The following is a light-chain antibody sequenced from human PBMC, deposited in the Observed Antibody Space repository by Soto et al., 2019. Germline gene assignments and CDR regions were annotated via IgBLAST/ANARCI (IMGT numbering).Light chain of an antibody. CDR1: QDISNY. CDR3: QQYDNLPLT. CDR2: DAS. V-gene: IGKV1-33*01. J-gene: IGKJ4*01. Sequence: EIQMTKSSSSLYAYLGDRVTTTCQASQDISNYLNWYQQKKGKAPKLLIYDASNLETGVPSRFSGSGYGTDFTFTISSLQTEDIATYYCQQYDNLPLTFGGGTKVDIK.